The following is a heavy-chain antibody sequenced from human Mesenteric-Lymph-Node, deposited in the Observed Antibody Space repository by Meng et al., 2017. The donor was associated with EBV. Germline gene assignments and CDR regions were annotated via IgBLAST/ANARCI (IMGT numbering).Heavy chain of an antibody. CDR2: IYRTGST. CDR1: GGSVSSGSYY. CDR3: ARDSGITVTNSFDY. V-gene: IGHV4-61*01. Sequence: VQLQEAGPGLLKPSETLSLTCSVSGGSVSSGSYYWSWIRQPPGKGLEWIGYIYRTGSTDYNPSLNSRVSIPIDTSKNQFSLRLTSVTAADTAVYYCARDSGITVTNSFDYWGQGALVTVSS. J-gene: IGHJ4*02. D-gene: IGHD1-20*01.